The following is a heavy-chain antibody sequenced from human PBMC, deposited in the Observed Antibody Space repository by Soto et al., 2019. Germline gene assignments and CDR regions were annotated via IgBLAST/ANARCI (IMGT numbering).Heavy chain of an antibody. J-gene: IGHJ4*02. Sequence: QLQLQESGSGLVKPSQTLSLTCAVSGGSISSGGYSWSWIRQPPGKGLEWIGYIYHSGSTYYNPSLKSRVTISVDRSKNHFSLKLSSVTAADTAVYYCASAVYDSSGYQSVAYCGQGTLVTVSS. CDR1: GGSISSGGYS. CDR3: ASAVYDSSGYQSVAY. D-gene: IGHD3-22*01. V-gene: IGHV4-30-2*01. CDR2: IYHSGST.